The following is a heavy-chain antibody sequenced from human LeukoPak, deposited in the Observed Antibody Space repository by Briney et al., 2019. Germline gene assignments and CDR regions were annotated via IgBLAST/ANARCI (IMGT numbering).Heavy chain of an antibody. CDR3: ATYDYVWGRYRLAQSDY. J-gene: IGHJ4*02. Sequence: GGSLRLSCAASGFTFSSYAMSWVRQLPGKGLEWLSYINDSGGSTYYADSVKGRFVISRNNSKNSLYLQINSLRAEDTAIYYCATYDYVWGRYRLAQSDYWGQGTLVTVSS. V-gene: IGHV3-23*01. CDR2: INDSGGST. D-gene: IGHD3-16*02. CDR1: GFTFSSYA.